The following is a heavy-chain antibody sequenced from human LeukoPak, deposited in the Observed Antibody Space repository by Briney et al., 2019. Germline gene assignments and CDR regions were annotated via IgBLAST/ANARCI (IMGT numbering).Heavy chain of an antibody. J-gene: IGHJ4*02. Sequence: GGSLRLSCAASGFMFSSYTMNWVRQAPGKGLEWVSSISSSSSYIYYPDSVKGRFTISRDNAKNSLHLQMNSLRVEDTGTYYCIRGSSSYWGQGTLVTV. CDR3: IRGSSSY. CDR2: ISSSSSYI. V-gene: IGHV3-21*01. CDR1: GFMFSSYT. D-gene: IGHD3-10*01.